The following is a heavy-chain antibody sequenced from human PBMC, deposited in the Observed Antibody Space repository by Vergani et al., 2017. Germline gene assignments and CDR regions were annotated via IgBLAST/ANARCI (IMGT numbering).Heavy chain of an antibody. CDR1: GFTFSDSY. V-gene: IGHV3-23*04. Sequence: VQLVESGGHLVKPGVSLRLSCVASGFTFSDSYINWIRQAPGKGLEWVSGISGSGVSAYYTDSVKGRFTISRDNSKNMLFLQMNNLRTEDTAIYYCAKQYFVSGNYLFDYWGQGTLVTVSS. J-gene: IGHJ4*02. D-gene: IGHD3-10*01. CDR2: ISGSGVSA. CDR3: AKQYFVSGNYLFDY.